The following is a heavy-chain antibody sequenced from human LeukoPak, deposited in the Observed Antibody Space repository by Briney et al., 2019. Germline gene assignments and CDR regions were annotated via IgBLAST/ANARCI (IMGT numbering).Heavy chain of an antibody. CDR1: GFTFSSYW. J-gene: IGHJ4*02. CDR2: INQDGSKK. CDR3: ASDREYYYGSGSFDY. Sequence: GGSLRLSCAASGFTFSSYWMSWVRQAPGKGLEWVANINQDGSKKYYADSVKGRFTISRDNAKNSLYRQMNSLRAEDTAVYSCASDREYYYGSGSFDYWGQGTLVTVSS. D-gene: IGHD3-10*01. V-gene: IGHV3-7*04.